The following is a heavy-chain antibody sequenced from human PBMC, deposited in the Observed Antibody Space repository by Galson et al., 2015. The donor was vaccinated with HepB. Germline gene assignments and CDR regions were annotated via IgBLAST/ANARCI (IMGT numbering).Heavy chain of an antibody. J-gene: IGHJ2*01. CDR3: ARRGWGSSFWYFDL. D-gene: IGHD7-27*01. Sequence: QSGAEVKEPGESLKISCKASGYIFTNYWIGWVRHMPGKGLDWMGRIYPADSDTTYSPSFQGQVTISADKSIGTAYLQWNSLKASDTAIYYCARRGWGSSFWYFDLWGHGTLVTVSS. V-gene: IGHV5-51*01. CDR2: IYPADSDT. CDR1: GYIFTNYW.